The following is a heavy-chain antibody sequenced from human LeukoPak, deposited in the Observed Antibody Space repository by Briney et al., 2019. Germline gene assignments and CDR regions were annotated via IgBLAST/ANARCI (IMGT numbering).Heavy chain of an antibody. Sequence: SETLSLTCAVYGGSFSGCYWSWIRQPPGKGLEWIGEINHSGSTNYNTSLKSRVTISVDTSKNQFSLKLSSVTAADTAVYYCARFPTTVTTDYYYGMDVWGQGTTVTVSS. CDR3: ARFPTTVTTDYYYGMDV. D-gene: IGHD4-17*01. CDR1: GGSFSGCY. V-gene: IGHV4-34*01. J-gene: IGHJ6*02. CDR2: INHSGST.